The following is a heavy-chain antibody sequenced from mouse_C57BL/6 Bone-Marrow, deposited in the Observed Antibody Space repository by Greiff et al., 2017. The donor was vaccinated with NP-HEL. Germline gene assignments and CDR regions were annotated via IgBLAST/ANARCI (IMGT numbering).Heavy chain of an antibody. CDR2: IDPETGGT. CDR3: TRMRLYYFDY. Sequence: QVQLQQSGAELVRPGASVTLSCKASGYTFTDYEMHWVKQTPVHGLEWIGAIDPETGGTAYNQKFKGKAILTADKYSSTASIELRSLTSDDSAVYYCTRMRLYYFDYWGQGTTLTVSS. J-gene: IGHJ2*01. V-gene: IGHV1-15*01. CDR1: GYTFTDYE.